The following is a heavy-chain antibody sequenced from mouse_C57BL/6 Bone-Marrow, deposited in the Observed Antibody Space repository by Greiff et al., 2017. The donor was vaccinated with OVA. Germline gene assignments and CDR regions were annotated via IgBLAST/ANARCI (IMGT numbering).Heavy chain of an antibody. Sequence: VQLQQPGAELVKPGASVKLSCKASGYTFTSYWMHWVKQRPGQGLEWIGMIHPNSGSTNYNEKFKSKAILTVDKSSSTDYMQLSSLTSEDAAVYYCARWELFYAMDYWGQGTSVTVSS. CDR1: GYTFTSYW. V-gene: IGHV1-64*01. J-gene: IGHJ4*01. CDR2: IHPNSGST. CDR3: ARWELFYAMDY. D-gene: IGHD4-1*01.